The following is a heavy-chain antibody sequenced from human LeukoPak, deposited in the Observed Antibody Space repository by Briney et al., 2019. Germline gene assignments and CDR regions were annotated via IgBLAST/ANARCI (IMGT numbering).Heavy chain of an antibody. V-gene: IGHV3-66*01. CDR1: GFTVSSNY. J-gene: IGHJ3*02. CDR3: AREGLLRYFDWLLSPSAFDI. Sequence: PGGSLRLSCAASGFTVSSNYMSWVRQAPGKGLEWVSVIYSGGSTYYADSVKGRFTISRDNSKNTLYLQMNSLRAEDTAVYYCAREGLLRYFDWLLSPSAFDIWGQGTMVTVSS. D-gene: IGHD3-9*01. CDR2: IYSGGST.